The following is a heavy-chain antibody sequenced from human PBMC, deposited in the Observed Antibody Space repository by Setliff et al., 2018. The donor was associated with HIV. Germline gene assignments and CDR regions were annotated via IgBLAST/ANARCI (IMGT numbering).Heavy chain of an antibody. D-gene: IGHD6-6*01. V-gene: IGHV3-7*03. J-gene: IGHJ6*03. CDR2: VKQDGTET. CDR3: AKQYSMYYYYYMDV. Sequence: GGSLRLSCAASGFRFRSYWMSWVRQAPGKGLESVANVKQDGTETLYVDSVKGRFTISRDNANNLVYLQMNSLRAEDTAVYYCAKQYSMYYYYYMDVWGKGTTVTVSS. CDR1: GFRFRSYW.